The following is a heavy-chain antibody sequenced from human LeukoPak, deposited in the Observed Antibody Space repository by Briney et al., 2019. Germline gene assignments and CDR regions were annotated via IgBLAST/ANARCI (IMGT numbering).Heavy chain of an antibody. V-gene: IGHV3-21*01. CDR2: ISSSSSYI. CDR3: ARATWDPNNYYYMDV. Sequence: GGSLRLSCAASGFTFSSYTMRWVRQAPGKGLEWVSSISSSSSYIYYADSVKGRFTISRDNAKNSLFLQMNSLRAEDTAVYFCARATWDPNNYYYMDVWGKGTTVTISS. J-gene: IGHJ6*03. D-gene: IGHD1-26*01. CDR1: GFTFSSYT.